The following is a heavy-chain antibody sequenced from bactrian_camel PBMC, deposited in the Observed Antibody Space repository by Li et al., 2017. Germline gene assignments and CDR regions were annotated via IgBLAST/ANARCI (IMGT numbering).Heavy chain of an antibody. Sequence: HVQLVESGGGSVQAGESLRLSCAGTGISLRSAFCVGWFRQAPGKEREGVASIYWGDTQGRYYADSVKGRFSISHDSAKKTVYLQMSNLQPEDTAVYYCASDRGDVSAKWALESMTRPDFGYWGQGTQVTVS. CDR3: ASDRGDVSAKWALESMTRPDFGY. V-gene: IGHV3S63*01. CDR1: GISLRSAFC. D-gene: IGHD3*01. J-gene: IGHJ6*01. CDR2: IYWGDTQGR.